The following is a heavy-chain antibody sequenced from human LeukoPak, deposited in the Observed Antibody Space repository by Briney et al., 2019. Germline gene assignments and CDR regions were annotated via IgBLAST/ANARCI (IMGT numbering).Heavy chain of an antibody. J-gene: IGHJ6*02. CDR2: VYPGDSDT. CDR3: ARRLPTSDYYGMDV. CDR1: GYSFPSYW. Sequence: PGESLKISCKGSGYSFPSYWIGWVRQMPGKGLEWMGIVYPGDSDTSYSPSFQGQVTISADKSISTAYLQWSSLKAADTAMYYCARRLPTSDYYGMDVWGQGTTVTVSS. D-gene: IGHD2-15*01. V-gene: IGHV5-51*01.